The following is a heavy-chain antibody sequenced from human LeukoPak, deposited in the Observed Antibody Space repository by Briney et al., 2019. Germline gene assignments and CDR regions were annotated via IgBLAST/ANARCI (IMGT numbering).Heavy chain of an antibody. V-gene: IGHV4-39*01. CDR3: ASDRLYYDFWSGSTHGWFDP. CDR2: IYYSGST. CDR1: GGSISSSSYY. Sequence: SETLSLTCTVPGGSISSSSYYWGWIRQPPGKGLEWIGSIYYSGSTYYNPSLKSRVTISVDTSKNQFSLKLSSVTAADTAVYYCASDRLYYDFWSGSTHGWFDPWGQGTLVTVSS. D-gene: IGHD3-3*01. J-gene: IGHJ5*02.